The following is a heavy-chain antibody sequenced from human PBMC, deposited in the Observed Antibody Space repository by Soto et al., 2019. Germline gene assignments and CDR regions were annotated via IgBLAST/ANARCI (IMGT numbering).Heavy chain of an antibody. CDR2: IYWNDDK. CDR3: AHRLISSYGQMVFDY. V-gene: IGHV2-5*01. CDR1: GFSLSTSGVG. J-gene: IGHJ4*02. Sequence: QITLKESGPTLVKPTQALTLTCTFSGFSLSTSGVGVGWIRQPPGKALEWLALIYWNDDKRYSPSLKSRLTITKDTSKNQVVLTMTNMDPVDTATYYCAHRLISSYGQMVFDYWGQGTLVTVSS. D-gene: IGHD5-18*01.